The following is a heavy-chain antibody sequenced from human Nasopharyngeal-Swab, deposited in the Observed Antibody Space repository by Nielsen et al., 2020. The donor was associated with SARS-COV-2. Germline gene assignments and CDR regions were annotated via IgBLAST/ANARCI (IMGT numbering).Heavy chain of an antibody. J-gene: IGHJ2*01. V-gene: IGHV3-33*01. D-gene: IGHD6-13*01. CDR3: ARGQESYSSSWLNWYFDL. Sequence: GGSLRLSCAASGFTFSSYGMHWVRQAPGKGLEWVAVIWDDGSNKYYADSVKGRFTISRDNSKNTLYLQMNSLRAEDTAVYYCARGQESYSSSWLNWYFDLWGRGTLVTVSS. CDR1: GFTFSSYG. CDR2: IWDDGSNK.